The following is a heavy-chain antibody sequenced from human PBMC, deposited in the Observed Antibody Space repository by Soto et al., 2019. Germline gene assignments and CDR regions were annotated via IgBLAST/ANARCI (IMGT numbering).Heavy chain of an antibody. V-gene: IGHV4-39*07. J-gene: IGHJ5*02. CDR2: LYHTRST. CDR3: ARVGRYYYGSGSYYQKDNWFDP. Sequence: SETLSLTCTVSGGSISNPDYSWGWIRQTPGKGPEWIGCLYHTRSTFYNPSLKTRVTISEDTSKNQFSLRLTSVTAADTAVYYCARVGRYYYGSGSYYQKDNWFDPWGQGTLVTVSS. CDR1: GGSISNPDYS. D-gene: IGHD3-10*01.